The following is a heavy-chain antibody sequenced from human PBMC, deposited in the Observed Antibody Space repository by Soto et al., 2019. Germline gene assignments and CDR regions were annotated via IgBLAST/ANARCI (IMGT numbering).Heavy chain of an antibody. CDR2: LSSDGFGA. CDR1: GFSLSPYW. D-gene: IGHD3-16*01. Sequence: PGRSLRLSCAASGFSLSPYWMHWVRQVPGRGLEWVARLSSDGFGAAYADSVKGRFFISRDIARNTLSLQMNSLRADDTAVYYCARDLGGPDYWGRGTSVTVSS. J-gene: IGHJ4*02. V-gene: IGHV3-74*03. CDR3: ARDLGGPDY.